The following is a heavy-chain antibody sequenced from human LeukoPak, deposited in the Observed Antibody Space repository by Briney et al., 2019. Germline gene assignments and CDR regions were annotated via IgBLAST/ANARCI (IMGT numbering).Heavy chain of an antibody. CDR3: ARDPRIVGATPAH. Sequence: AGGSLRLSCAASGFTVSSNYMSWVRQAPGKGLEWVSVIYSGGSTYYADSVKGRFTISRDNSKNTLYLQMNSLRAEDTAVYYCARDPRIVGATPAHWGQGTLVTVSS. D-gene: IGHD1-26*01. CDR1: GFTVSSNY. V-gene: IGHV3-66*01. CDR2: IYSGGST. J-gene: IGHJ1*01.